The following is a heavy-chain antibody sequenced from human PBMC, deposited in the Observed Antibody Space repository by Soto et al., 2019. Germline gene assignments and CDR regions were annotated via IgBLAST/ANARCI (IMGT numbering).Heavy chain of an antibody. CDR1: GFTFSNAW. V-gene: IGHV3-15*07. CDR2: IKSKTDGGTT. Sequence: GGSLRLSCAASGFTFSNAWMNWVRQAPGKGLEWVGRIKSKTDGGTTDYAAPVKGRFTISRDDSKNTLYLQMNSLKTEDTAVYYCTTGVTMIVVVPIVDYWGQGTLVTVSS. CDR3: TTGVTMIVVVPIVDY. J-gene: IGHJ4*02. D-gene: IGHD3-22*01.